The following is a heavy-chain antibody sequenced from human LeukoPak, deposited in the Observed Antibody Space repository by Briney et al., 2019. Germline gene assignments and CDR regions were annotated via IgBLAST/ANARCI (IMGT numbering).Heavy chain of an antibody. CDR1: GYAFTSYG. D-gene: IGHD2-2*01. CDR3: ARHSIYCSSTSCYAP. Sequence: ASVKVSGKASGYAFTSYGISWVRQAPGQGLEWMGWISAYNGNTNYAQKLQGRVTMTTDTSTSTAYMELRSLRSDDTAVYYCARHSIYCSSTSCYAPWGQGTLVTVSS. V-gene: IGHV1-18*01. J-gene: IGHJ5*02. CDR2: ISAYNGNT.